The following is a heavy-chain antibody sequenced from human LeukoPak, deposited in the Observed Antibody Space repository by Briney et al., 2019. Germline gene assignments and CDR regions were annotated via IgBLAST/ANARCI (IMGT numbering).Heavy chain of an antibody. Sequence: GGSLRLSCAASGFTVSSNYMGWVRQAPGKGLEWVSVIYSGGSTYYADSVKGRFTIPRDNSKNTLYLQMNSLRAEDTAVYYCASSGGDWKREFDYWGQGTLVTVSS. J-gene: IGHJ4*02. V-gene: IGHV3-53*01. CDR3: ASSGGDWKREFDY. CDR1: GFTVSSNY. CDR2: IYSGGST. D-gene: IGHD1-1*01.